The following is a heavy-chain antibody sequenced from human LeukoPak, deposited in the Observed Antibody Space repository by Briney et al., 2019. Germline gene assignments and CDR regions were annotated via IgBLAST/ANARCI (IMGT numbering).Heavy chain of an antibody. CDR1: GFIFSDYY. J-gene: IGHJ6*03. CDR3: ARNGQTTVTSNYYYYFLDV. Sequence: PEGSLRLSCAASGFIFSDYYMSWIRQAPGKGPEWVAYITSSGSTKYYANSVRGRFTISRDNGGNSLYLEMNSLTAEDSAIYYCARNGQTTVTSNYYYYFLDVWGTGTTVAVSS. CDR2: ITSSGSTK. V-gene: IGHV3-11*01. D-gene: IGHD4-17*01.